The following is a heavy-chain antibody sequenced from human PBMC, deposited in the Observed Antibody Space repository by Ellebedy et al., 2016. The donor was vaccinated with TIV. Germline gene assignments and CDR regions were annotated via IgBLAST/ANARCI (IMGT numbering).Heavy chain of an antibody. V-gene: IGHV3-74*01. D-gene: IGHD4-17*01. CDR1: GFTFSSYW. CDR2: INSDGSST. CDR3: ATWGMTTVTYLDFDY. J-gene: IGHJ4*02. Sequence: PGGSLRLSCTASGFTFSSYWMHWVRQAPGKGLVWVSHINSDGSSTTYADSVKDRFTISRDNAKNPLYLQMNSLRAEDTAVYYCATWGMTTVTYLDFDYWGQGILVTVSS.